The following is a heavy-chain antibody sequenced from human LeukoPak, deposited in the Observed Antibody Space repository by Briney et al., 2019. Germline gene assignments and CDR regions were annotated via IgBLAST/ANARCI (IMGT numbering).Heavy chain of an antibody. D-gene: IGHD3-10*01. CDR3: ARDLRDYYGSGSRYYYYYYGMDV. CDR2: IYYSGSN. Sequence: PSETLSLTCTVSGGPISSYYWSWLRQPPGKGLEWIGYIYYSGSNNYNPSLKSRVTISVDTSKNQFSLTLSSVTAADTAVYYCARDLRDYYGSGSRYYYYYYGMDVWGKGTTVTVAS. J-gene: IGHJ6*04. CDR1: GGPISSYY. V-gene: IGHV4-59*01.